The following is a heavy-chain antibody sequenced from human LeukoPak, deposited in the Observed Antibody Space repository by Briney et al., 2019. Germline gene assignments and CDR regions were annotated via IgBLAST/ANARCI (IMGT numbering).Heavy chain of an antibody. V-gene: IGHV3-20*04. D-gene: IGHD6-19*01. Sequence: ASLRLSCAASGFTFDNYGMSWVRQAPGKGLEWVSGITWNGAYRGYADSVKGRFTISRDNAKNSLYLEMNSLRVEDTALYYCARRAVTGTIYYFDYWGQGTLVTVPS. CDR3: ARRAVTGTIYYFDY. CDR1: GFTFDNYG. CDR2: ITWNGAYR. J-gene: IGHJ4*02.